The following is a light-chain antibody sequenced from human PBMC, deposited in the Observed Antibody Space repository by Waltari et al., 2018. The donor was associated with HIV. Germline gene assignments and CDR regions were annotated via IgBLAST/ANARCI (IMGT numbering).Light chain of an antibody. CDR2: EVS. J-gene: IGLJ2*01. CDR3: CSYAGSSTLI. Sequence: QSALTQPASVSGSPGQSITISCTGTSSDVGSYNLVSWYQQHPGKVPKLMIYEVSKRPSGVSYRVSGSKSGDTASLTISGLQAEDEADYYCCSYAGSSTLIFGGGTKLTVL. CDR1: SSDVGSYNL. V-gene: IGLV2-23*02.